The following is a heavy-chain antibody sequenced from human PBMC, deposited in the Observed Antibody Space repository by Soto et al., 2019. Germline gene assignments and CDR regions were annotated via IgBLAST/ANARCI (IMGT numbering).Heavy chain of an antibody. V-gene: IGHV1-8*01. J-gene: IGHJ5*02. CDR1: GYTFTSSD. CDR3: ARGASP. CDR2: MNPNTGNT. Sequence: QVQLVQSGAEVKKPGASVKVSCKASGYTFTSSDINWVRQATGQGLEWMGWMNPNTGNTGYAQNFQGGITLTRSTSISTAYLALSSVNSDDSAVYYCARGASPWGQGTMVAVSS.